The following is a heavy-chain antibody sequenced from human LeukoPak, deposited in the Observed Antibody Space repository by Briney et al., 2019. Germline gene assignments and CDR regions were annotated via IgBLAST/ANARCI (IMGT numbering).Heavy chain of an antibody. CDR2: ISGSGDAT. J-gene: IGHJ4*02. Sequence: GGSLRLSCAASGFTYGSYAMSWVRQAPGKGLEWVSLISGSGDATKTADSVKGRFTISRDNSKNTLYLLMNNLGDEDTAVYFCAKSDCGSDGCKLLNSWSQGTLVTVSS. V-gene: IGHV3-23*01. D-gene: IGHD2-21*01. CDR3: AKSDCGSDGCKLLNS. CDR1: GFTYGSYA.